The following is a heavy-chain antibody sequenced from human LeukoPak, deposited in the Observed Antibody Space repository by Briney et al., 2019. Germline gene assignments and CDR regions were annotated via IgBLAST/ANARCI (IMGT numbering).Heavy chain of an antibody. V-gene: IGHV3-11*06. CDR2: ISSSSSYT. CDR3: ARGGSTSSDY. CDR1: GFTVSSNY. J-gene: IGHJ4*02. D-gene: IGHD2-2*01. Sequence: GGSLRLSCVVSGFTVSSNYMSWIRQAPGKGLEWVSYISSSSSYTNYADSVKGRFTISRDNAKNSLYLQMNSLRAEDTAVYYCARGGSTSSDYWGQGTLVTVSS.